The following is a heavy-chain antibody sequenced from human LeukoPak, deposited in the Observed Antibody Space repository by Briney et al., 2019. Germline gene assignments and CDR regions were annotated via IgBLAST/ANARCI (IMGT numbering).Heavy chain of an antibody. CDR1: GGSISSSSYY. CDR2: IYYSGST. D-gene: IGHD4-23*01. Sequence: SETLSLTCTVSGGSISSSSYYWGWIRQPPGKGLEWFGSIYYSGSTYYNPSLKSRVTISVDTSKNQFSLKLSSVTAADTAVYYCARRYGGNSEGYYFDYWGQGTLVTVSS. J-gene: IGHJ4*02. V-gene: IGHV4-39*01. CDR3: ARRYGGNSEGYYFDY.